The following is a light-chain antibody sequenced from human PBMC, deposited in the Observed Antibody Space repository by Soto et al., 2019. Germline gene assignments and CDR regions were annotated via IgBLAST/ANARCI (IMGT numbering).Light chain of an antibody. J-gene: IGKJ2*01. V-gene: IGKV3-11*01. CDR1: QSFSSF. CDR3: QQRSNRPLT. CDR2: DAS. Sequence: ETVLTQSPATLSLSPGERATLSCRASQSFSSFLAWYQQKPGQAPRLLISDASNRATGIPERFSGSGSGTGFTLTISSLEPEDFAVYYCQQRSNRPLTFGQGTMLEIK.